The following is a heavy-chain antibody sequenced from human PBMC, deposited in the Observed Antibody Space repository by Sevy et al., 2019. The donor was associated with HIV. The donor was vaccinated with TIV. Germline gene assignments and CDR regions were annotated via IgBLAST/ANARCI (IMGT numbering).Heavy chain of an antibody. J-gene: IGHJ6*02. D-gene: IGHD5-12*01. CDR3: AREGGYTDQGMDV. CDR1: GFTFSSYD. V-gene: IGHV3-48*01. Sequence: GGFLRLSCAASGFTFSSYDMNWVRQAPGKGVEWLSYISSSSSNIYYADSVKGRFTISRDNAKNSLYVQMNSLRAEDTAVYYCAREGGYTDQGMDVWGQGTTVTVSS. CDR2: ISSSSSNI.